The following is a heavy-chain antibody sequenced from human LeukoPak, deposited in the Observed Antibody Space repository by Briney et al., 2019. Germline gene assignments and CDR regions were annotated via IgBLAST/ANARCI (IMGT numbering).Heavy chain of an antibody. CDR2: ISYDGNNK. Sequence: GGSLRLSCAASGFSFNMFPMHWVRQAPGKGLECVAVISYDGNNKYYADSVNGRFTISRDNSKNSLYLQMNSPRAEDTATYYCALKGGHYYHFDAWGQGTLVTVSS. J-gene: IGHJ4*02. V-gene: IGHV3-30*04. CDR1: GFSFNMFP. D-gene: IGHD3-22*01. CDR3: ALKGGHYYHFDA.